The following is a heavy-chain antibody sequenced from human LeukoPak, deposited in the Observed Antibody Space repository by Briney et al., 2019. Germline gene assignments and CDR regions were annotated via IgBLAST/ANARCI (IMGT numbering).Heavy chain of an antibody. Sequence: GGSLRLSCAASGFTFSSYSMNWVRQAPGKGLEWVSSISSSSSYIYYADPVKGRFTISRDNAKNSLYLQMNSLRAEDTAVYYCAKTGIEYYDILTGYYQYNWFDPWGQGTLVTVSS. CDR2: ISSSSSYI. J-gene: IGHJ5*02. D-gene: IGHD3-9*01. CDR1: GFTFSSYS. V-gene: IGHV3-21*04. CDR3: AKTGIEYYDILTGYYQYNWFDP.